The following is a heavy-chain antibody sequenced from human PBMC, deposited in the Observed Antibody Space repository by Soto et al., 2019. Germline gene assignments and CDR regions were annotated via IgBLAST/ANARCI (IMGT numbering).Heavy chain of an antibody. CDR1: GGTFSSYA. CDR3: ASRITGSPNYSYGMDV. V-gene: IGHV1-69*12. J-gene: IGHJ6*02. D-gene: IGHD1-20*01. CDR2: IIPIFGTA. Sequence: QVQLVQSGAEVKKPGSSVKVSCKASGGTFSSYAINWVRQAPGQGLEWMGGIIPIFGTADYAQKFQGRVTITADESTSTAYRELSSLRSEDTAVSYCASRITGSPNYSYGMDVWGQGTTVTVSS.